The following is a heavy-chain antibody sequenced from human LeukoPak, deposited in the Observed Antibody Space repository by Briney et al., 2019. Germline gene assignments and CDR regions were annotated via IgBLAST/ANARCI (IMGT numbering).Heavy chain of an antibody. J-gene: IGHJ4*02. Sequence: PLETLSLTCTVSGASISAFHWTWFRQPAGKTLEWIGLIYSSGSTLLNPSPKTRVAMSLDLTTNQLSLRLTSLTAADTAMYYCARKDGDYWGQGTLVTVSS. CDR2: IYSSGST. CDR3: ARKDGDY. V-gene: IGHV4-4*07. CDR1: GASISAFH.